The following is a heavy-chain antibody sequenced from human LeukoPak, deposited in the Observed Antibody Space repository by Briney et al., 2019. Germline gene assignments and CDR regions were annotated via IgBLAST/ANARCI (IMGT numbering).Heavy chain of an antibody. CDR3: ARDHNYAFDN. J-gene: IGHJ4*02. D-gene: IGHD1-1*01. CDR1: GFPFIEYS. V-gene: IGHV3-48*01. Sequence: GGSLRLSCTASGFPFIEYSMNWVRQAPGKGLEWISYIGIDSGNTKYADSVRGRSTISADKAKNSLHLQMNSLRVEDAAVYYCARDHNYAFDNWGQGTLVSVAS. CDR2: IGIDSGNT.